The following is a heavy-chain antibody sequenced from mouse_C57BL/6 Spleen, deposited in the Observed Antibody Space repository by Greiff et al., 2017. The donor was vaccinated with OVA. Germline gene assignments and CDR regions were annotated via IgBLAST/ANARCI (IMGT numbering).Heavy chain of an antibody. V-gene: IGHV3-6*01. Sequence: EVKLVESGPGLVKPSQSLSLTCSVTGYSITSGYYWNWIRQFPGNKLEWMGYISYDGSNNYNPSLKNRISITRDTSKNQFFLKLNSVTTEDTATYYCASPNYDYDGFAYWGQGTLVTVSA. J-gene: IGHJ3*01. CDR3: ASPNYDYDGFAY. CDR2: ISYDGSN. D-gene: IGHD2-4*01. CDR1: GYSITSGYY.